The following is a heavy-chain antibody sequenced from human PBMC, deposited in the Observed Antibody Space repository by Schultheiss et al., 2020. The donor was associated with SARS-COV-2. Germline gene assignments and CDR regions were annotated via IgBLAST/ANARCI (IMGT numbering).Heavy chain of an antibody. Sequence: GGSLRLSCAASGFTVSSNYMSWVRQAPGKGLEWVSAISGSGGSTYYADSVKGRFTISRDNSKNTLYLQMNSLRAEDTAVYYCARGLTVTTFGNYYYYYGMDVWGQGTTVTVSS. J-gene: IGHJ6*02. D-gene: IGHD4-17*01. CDR2: ISGSGGST. CDR1: GFTVSSNY. CDR3: ARGLTVTTFGNYYYYYGMDV. V-gene: IGHV3-53*01.